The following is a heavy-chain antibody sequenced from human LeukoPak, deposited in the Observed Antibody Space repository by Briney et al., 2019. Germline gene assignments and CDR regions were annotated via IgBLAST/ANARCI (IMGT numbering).Heavy chain of an antibody. Sequence: VASVKVSCKASGYTFTGYYMHWVRQAPGQGLEWMGWINPNSGGTTYAQKFQGRVTMTRDTSISTAYMELSRLRSDDTAVYYCARDDGGNDFAHAFDIWGQGTMVTASS. V-gene: IGHV1-2*02. CDR3: ARDDGGNDFAHAFDI. CDR1: GYTFTGYY. D-gene: IGHD4-23*01. J-gene: IGHJ3*02. CDR2: INPNSGGT.